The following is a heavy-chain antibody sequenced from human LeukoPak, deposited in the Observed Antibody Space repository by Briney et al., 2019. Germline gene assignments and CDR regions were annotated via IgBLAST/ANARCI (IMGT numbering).Heavy chain of an antibody. J-gene: IGHJ4*02. CDR3: SNGDYGGPKPGFDY. V-gene: IGHV3-30*02. CDR2: IRYDGSNK. Sequence: TGGSLRLSCAASGFTFSSYGMHWVRQAPGKGLEWVAFIRYDGSNKYYADSVKGRFTISRDNSKNTLYLQMNSLRAEDTAVYYCSNGDYGGPKPGFDYWGQGTLVTVSS. CDR1: GFTFSSYG. D-gene: IGHD4-23*01.